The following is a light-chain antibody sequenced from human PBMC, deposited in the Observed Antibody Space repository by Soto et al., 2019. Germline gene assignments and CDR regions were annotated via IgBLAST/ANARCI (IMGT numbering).Light chain of an antibody. V-gene: IGLV1-36*01. Sequence: QSVLTQPPSVSGAPRQRVTISCSGSTPNIGKNAVNWYQQLPGKAPKLVIYHNDLLPSGVSDRFSGSKSGTSASLAISGLQSDDEADYYCAAWDDNLDGYVFGTGTKVPVL. CDR3: AAWDDNLDGYV. CDR2: HND. J-gene: IGLJ1*01. CDR1: TPNIGKNA.